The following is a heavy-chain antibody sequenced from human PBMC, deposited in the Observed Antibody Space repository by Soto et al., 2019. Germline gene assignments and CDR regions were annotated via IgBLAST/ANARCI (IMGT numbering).Heavy chain of an antibody. V-gene: IGHV5-51*01. Sequence: GESLNISCKGSGYSFTSYWIAWVRQMPGKGLEWMGIVRPGDSDTRYSPSIQGQVTISVDKSISTAYLQWSSLKASDTAMYYCARAVVVVAGSVYLDHCGQGTLVTVSS. J-gene: IGHJ4*02. CDR3: ARAVVVVAGSVYLDH. CDR1: GYSFTSYW. D-gene: IGHD2-15*01. CDR2: VRPGDSDT.